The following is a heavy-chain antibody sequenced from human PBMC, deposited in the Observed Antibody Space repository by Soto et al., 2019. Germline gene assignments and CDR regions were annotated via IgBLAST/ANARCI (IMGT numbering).Heavy chain of an antibody. D-gene: IGHD2-8*01. CDR2: IYSGGST. CDR1: GFTVSSNY. J-gene: IGHJ3*02. Sequence: PGGSLRLSCAASGFTVSSNYMSWVRQAPGKGLEWVSVIYSGGSTYYADSVKGRFTISRDNSINTLYLQMNSLRSEDTAVYYCAHPRGYGVFDAYDIWGQGAMVTVSS. V-gene: IGHV3-53*01. CDR3: AHPRGYGVFDAYDI.